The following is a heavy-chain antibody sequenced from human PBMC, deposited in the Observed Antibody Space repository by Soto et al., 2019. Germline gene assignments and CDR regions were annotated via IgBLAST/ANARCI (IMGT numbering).Heavy chain of an antibody. J-gene: IGHJ2*01. V-gene: IGHV4-34*01. Sequence: GKGLGWIGEINHSGRTNYNPSLKSRVTISVDTSKNQFSLKLSSVTAADTAVYYCARVDSPYDSSGYRYFALCCRGTLVT. D-gene: IGHD3-22*01. CDR3: ARVDSPYDSSGYRYFAL. CDR2: INHSGRT.